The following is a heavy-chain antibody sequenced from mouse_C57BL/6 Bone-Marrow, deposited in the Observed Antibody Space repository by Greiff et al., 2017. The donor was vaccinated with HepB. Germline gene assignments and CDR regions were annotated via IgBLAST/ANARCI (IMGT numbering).Heavy chain of an antibody. CDR1: GYTFTSYG. CDR2: IYPRSGNT. V-gene: IGHV1-81*01. D-gene: IGHD1-1*01. Sequence: QQSCKASGYTFTSYGISWVKQRTGQGLEWIGEIYPRSGNTYYNEKFKGKATLTADKSSSTAYMELRSLTSEDSAVYFCARDYYGSSLCAMDYWGQGTSVTVSS. CDR3: ARDYYGSSLCAMDY. J-gene: IGHJ4*01.